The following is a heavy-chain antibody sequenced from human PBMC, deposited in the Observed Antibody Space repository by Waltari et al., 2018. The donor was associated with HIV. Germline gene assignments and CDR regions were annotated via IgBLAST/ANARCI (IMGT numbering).Heavy chain of an antibody. CDR3: ASGLYYHDTSGFGPYFDF. Sequence: QVQLQQWGAGLLEPSETLSLTCAVYGGSFSGYYWTWIRQPPGKGLEWIGEINHSGSAKYNPSLESRVTLSIDTSKNQFSLKLSSVIAADTALYYCASGLYYHDTSGFGPYFDFWGQGNLVT. J-gene: IGHJ4*02. CDR1: GGSFSGYY. CDR2: INHSGSA. V-gene: IGHV4-34*01. D-gene: IGHD3-22*01.